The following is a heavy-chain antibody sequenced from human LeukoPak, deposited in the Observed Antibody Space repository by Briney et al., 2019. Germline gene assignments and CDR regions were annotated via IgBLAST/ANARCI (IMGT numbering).Heavy chain of an antibody. Sequence: GGSLRLSCAASGCTVSNDYMSWVRQAPGKGLEWVSVIYSGGTTYYADSVKGRFTISRDNSKNTLSLQMNSLRAEDTAVYYCARGGYYDTSGYYYVGYFQLWGQGTLVTVSS. V-gene: IGHV3-53*01. D-gene: IGHD3-22*01. CDR1: GCTVSNDY. J-gene: IGHJ1*01. CDR3: ARGGYYDTSGYYYVGYFQL. CDR2: IYSGGTT.